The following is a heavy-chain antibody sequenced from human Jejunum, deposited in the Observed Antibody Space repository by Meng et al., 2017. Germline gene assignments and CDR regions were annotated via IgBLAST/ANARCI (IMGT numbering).Heavy chain of an antibody. Sequence: QQQLQESGPGLVKPSETLSLTCTVSGDSITSGSYYWAWIRQPPGTGLEWIGSIQHSGSTYYNPSLKSRVSLSVDRSKNQFSLNLNSVAAADTAVYYCARLTYVRYFDYWGQGTLVTVSS. CDR1: GDSITSGSYY. V-gene: IGHV4-39*01. CDR2: IQHSGST. J-gene: IGHJ4*02. CDR3: ARLTYVRYFDY. D-gene: IGHD3-10*02.